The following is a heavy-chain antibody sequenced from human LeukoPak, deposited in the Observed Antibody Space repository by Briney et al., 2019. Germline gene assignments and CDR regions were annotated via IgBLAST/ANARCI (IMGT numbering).Heavy chain of an antibody. V-gene: IGHV5-10-1*01. D-gene: IGHD3-22*01. J-gene: IGHJ4*02. CDR3: ARSAYYYDTSGTS. Sequence: GESLKISCEASGYSFTTYWISWVRQLPRKGLEWMGRIDPSDSYTNYSPSFQGHVTISVDKSINTAYLQWSSLKASDTAMYYCARSAYYYDTSGTSWGQGTLVIVSS. CDR2: IDPSDSYT. CDR1: GYSFTTYW.